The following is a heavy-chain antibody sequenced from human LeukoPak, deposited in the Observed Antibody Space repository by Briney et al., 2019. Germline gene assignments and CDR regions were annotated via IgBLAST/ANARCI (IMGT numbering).Heavy chain of an antibody. CDR3: ARLNYYDSSGYYFPYYYYGMDV. CDR1: GGSISSYY. D-gene: IGHD3-22*01. V-gene: IGHV4-59*08. J-gene: IGHJ6*02. CDR2: IYYSGST. Sequence: SETLSLTCTVSGGSISSYYWSWIRQPPGKGLEWIGYIYYSGSTNYNPSLKSRVTISVDTSKNQFSLKLSSVTAADTAVYYCARLNYYDSSGYYFPYYYYGMDVWGHGTTVTVSS.